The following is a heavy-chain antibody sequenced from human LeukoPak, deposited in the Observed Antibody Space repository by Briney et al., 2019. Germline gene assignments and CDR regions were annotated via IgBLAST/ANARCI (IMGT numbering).Heavy chain of an antibody. D-gene: IGHD4-11*01. CDR1: GGSISSGSYY. J-gene: IGHJ6*03. V-gene: IGHV4-61*02. Sequence: TSETLSLTCTVSGGSISSGSYYWSWIRQPAGKGLEWIGRIYTSGSTNYNPSLKSRVTISVDTSKNQFSLKLSSVTAADTVVYYCARVTLAVTVTTSLYYYYYMDVWGKGTTVTVSS. CDR2: IYTSGST. CDR3: ARVTLAVTVTTSLYYYYYMDV.